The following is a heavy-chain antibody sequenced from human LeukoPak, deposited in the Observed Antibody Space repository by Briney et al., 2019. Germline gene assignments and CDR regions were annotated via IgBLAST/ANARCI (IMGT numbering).Heavy chain of an antibody. CDR1: GFTVSSNY. J-gene: IGHJ4*02. V-gene: IGHV3-53*01. Sequence: PGGSLRLSCAASGFTVSSNYMSWVRQAPGKGLEWVSVIYSGGSTYYADSAKGRFTISRDNSKNTLYLQMNSLRAEDTAVYYCARDFPRGVIGENAVGLIGNWGQGTLVTVSS. CDR2: IYSGGST. D-gene: IGHD3-22*01. CDR3: ARDFPRGVIGENAVGLIGN.